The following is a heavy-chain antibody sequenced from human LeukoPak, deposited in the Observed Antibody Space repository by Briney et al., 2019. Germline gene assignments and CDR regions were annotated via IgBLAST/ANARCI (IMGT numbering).Heavy chain of an antibody. CDR1: GFTFTNYE. V-gene: IGHV3-48*03. Sequence: GGSLRLSCSASGFTFTNYEMNWVRQAPGKGLEWVSYISGSGDVIHYADSVKGRFIISRDNAENSLFLQMNSLRAEDTAVYFCARPLGYSGSGSYYAYWGQGTLVTASS. D-gene: IGHD3-10*01. CDR3: ARPLGYSGSGSYYAY. CDR2: ISGSGDVI. J-gene: IGHJ4*02.